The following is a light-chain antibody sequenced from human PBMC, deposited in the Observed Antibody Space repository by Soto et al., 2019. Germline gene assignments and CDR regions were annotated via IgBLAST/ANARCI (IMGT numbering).Light chain of an antibody. CDR2: DVS. CDR3: CSYAGSYNNV. V-gene: IGLV2-11*01. Sequence: QSALTQPRSVSGSPGQSVTICCTGTSSDVGGYNYVSWYQQHPGKAPKLIIYDVSKRPSGVPDRFSGSKSGNTSSLTISGLQAEDEADYYCCSYAGSYNNVFGTGTKLTVL. CDR1: SSDVGGYNY. J-gene: IGLJ1*01.